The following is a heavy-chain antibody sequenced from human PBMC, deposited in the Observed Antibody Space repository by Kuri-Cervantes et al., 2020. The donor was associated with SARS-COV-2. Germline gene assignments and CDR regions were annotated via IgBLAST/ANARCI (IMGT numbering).Heavy chain of an antibody. CDR2: INHSGST. Sequence: SETLSLTCAVYGGSFSGYYWSWIRQPPGKGLEWIGEINHSGSTNYNPSLKSRVTVSVDTSKNQFSLKLSSVTAADTAVYYCARKSLWFGDGFDPWGQGTLVTVSS. J-gene: IGHJ5*02. V-gene: IGHV4-34*01. CDR1: GGSFSGYY. D-gene: IGHD3-10*01. CDR3: ARKSLWFGDGFDP.